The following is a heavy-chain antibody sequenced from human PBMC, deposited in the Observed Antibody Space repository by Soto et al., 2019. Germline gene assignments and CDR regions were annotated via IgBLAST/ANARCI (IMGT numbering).Heavy chain of an antibody. CDR1: GGTFSSYA. CDR2: IIPIFGTT. CDR3: ARTQRGRDYYYYGMDV. D-gene: IGHD2-15*01. J-gene: IGHJ6*02. V-gene: IGHV1-69*13. Sequence: SVKVSCKASGGTFSSYAISWVRQAPGQGLEWMGGIIPIFGTTNYAQKFQGRVTITADESTSTAYMELSSLRSEDTAVYYCARTQRGRDYYYYGMDVWGQGTTVTVS.